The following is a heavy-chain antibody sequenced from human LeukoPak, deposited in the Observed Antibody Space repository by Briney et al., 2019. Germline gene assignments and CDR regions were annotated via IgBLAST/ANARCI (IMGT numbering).Heavy chain of an antibody. J-gene: IGHJ4*02. V-gene: IGHV3-23*01. CDR2: ITGNTANT. CDR3: AKRYVSSNYYECLGE. Sequence: GGSLRLSCAASGFTFSNYAMTWVRLAPGKGLEWVSAITGNTANTYYADSVKGRFTISRDNSKNTVYLQMNSLRVEDTAVYYCAKRYVSSNYYECLGEWGQGTLVTVSS. CDR1: GFTFSNYA. D-gene: IGHD3-22*01.